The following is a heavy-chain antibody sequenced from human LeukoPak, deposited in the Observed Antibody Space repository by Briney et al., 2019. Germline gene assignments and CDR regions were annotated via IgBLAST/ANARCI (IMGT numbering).Heavy chain of an antibody. CDR1: GFTFSNYN. CDR2: ISSSSRSYI. J-gene: IGHJ6*03. V-gene: IGHV3-21*01. Sequence: SGGSLRLSCAASGFTFSNYNMNWVRQAPGKGLEWVSSISSSSRSYIYYADSVKGRFTIPRDNAKNSLYLQMNSLRAEDTAVYYCARRATIGYYYMDVWGKGTTVTVSS. CDR3: ARRATIGYYYMDV. D-gene: IGHD1-26*01.